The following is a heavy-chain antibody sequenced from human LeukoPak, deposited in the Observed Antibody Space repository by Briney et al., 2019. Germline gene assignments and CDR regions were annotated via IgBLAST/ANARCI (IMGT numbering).Heavy chain of an antibody. CDR1: GFSFNSDW. D-gene: IGHD3-16*01. CDR3: TRRLDD. J-gene: IGHJ4*02. Sequence: GGSLRLSCAASGFSFNSDWMDWVRQAPGKGLEWVANIKHGESEKNYLDSVKGRFTISRDNAQNSLYLQMNGLRVEDTAVYYCTRRLDDWGQGTLVTVSS. V-gene: IGHV3-7*01. CDR2: IKHGESEK.